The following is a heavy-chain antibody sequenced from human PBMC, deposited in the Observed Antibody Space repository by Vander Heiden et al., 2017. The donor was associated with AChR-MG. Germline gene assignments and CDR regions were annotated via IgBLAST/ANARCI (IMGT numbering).Heavy chain of an antibody. CDR2: IYYSGST. V-gene: IGHV4-59*01. J-gene: IGHJ4*02. D-gene: IGHD3-22*01. CDR1: GGSISSYY. CDR3: ARGSYYDSSGYYYFDY. Sequence: QVQLQESGPGLVKPSETLSLTCTVSGGSISSYYWSWIRPPPGKGLEWIGYIYYSGSTNYNPSLKSRVTISVDTSKNQFSLKLNSVTAADTAVYYCARGSYYDSSGYYYFDYWGQGTLVTVSS.